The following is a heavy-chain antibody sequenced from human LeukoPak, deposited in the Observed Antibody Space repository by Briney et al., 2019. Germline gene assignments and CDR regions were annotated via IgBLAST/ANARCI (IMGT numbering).Heavy chain of an antibody. V-gene: IGHV5-51*01. Sequence: GESLKISCKGSGNSFTSYWIGWVRQMPGKGLEWMGINYPGDSDTTYSPSFQGQVTMSADKSISTAYLQWSSLKASDTAMYYCARRVSSSGFDAFDVWGQGTMVTVSS. CDR1: GNSFTSYW. J-gene: IGHJ3*01. CDR2: NYPGDSDT. D-gene: IGHD5-12*01. CDR3: ARRVSSSGFDAFDV.